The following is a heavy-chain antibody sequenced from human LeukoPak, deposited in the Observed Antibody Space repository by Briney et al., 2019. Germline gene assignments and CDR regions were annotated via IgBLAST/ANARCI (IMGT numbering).Heavy chain of an antibody. CDR3: ARSNGTWRYFFDS. Sequence: PSETLSLTCAVYGGSFSGYYWSWIRQPPGKRLEWIGSVFYTGTTYCNPSLKSRVTISVDTSKTQFSLRLSSVTATDTAVYYCARSNGTWRYFFDSWGQGTLVTVSS. CDR2: VFYTGTT. D-gene: IGHD1-14*01. CDR1: GGSFSGYY. V-gene: IGHV4-34*12. J-gene: IGHJ4*02.